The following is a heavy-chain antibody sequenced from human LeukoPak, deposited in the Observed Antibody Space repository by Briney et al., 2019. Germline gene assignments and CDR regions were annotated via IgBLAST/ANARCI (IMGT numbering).Heavy chain of an antibody. CDR2: IYGGGTT. D-gene: IGHD4-17*01. CDR1: GFSVSNNY. CDR3: ARGQSGDPAFDI. Sequence: GGSLRLSCEASGFSVSNNYMTWVRQVPGKGLEWVSVIYGGGTTYYGDSVEGRFTISRDNSRNTLNLQMNSLRAEDTAVYFCARGQSGDPAFDIWGQGTMVTVSS. J-gene: IGHJ3*02. V-gene: IGHV3-53*01.